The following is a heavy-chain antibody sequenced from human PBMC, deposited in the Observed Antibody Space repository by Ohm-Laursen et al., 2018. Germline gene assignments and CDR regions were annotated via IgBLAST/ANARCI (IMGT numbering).Heavy chain of an antibody. J-gene: IGHJ4*02. V-gene: IGHV3-NL1*01. CDR2: ITGDGRNT. CDR3: AKAPIATCTGARYYPFDS. Sequence: SLRLSCTASGFTFSSYGMHWVRQAPGKGMEWVSAITGDGRNTYHADSVKGRFTISRDNSRNTLYMQMNIMRAEDTAMYYCAKAPIATCTGARYYPFDSWGQGTLVTVSS. D-gene: IGHD2-8*02. CDR1: GFTFSSYG.